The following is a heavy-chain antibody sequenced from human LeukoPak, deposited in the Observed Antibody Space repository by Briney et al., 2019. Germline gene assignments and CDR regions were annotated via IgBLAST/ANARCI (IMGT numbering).Heavy chain of an antibody. V-gene: IGHV3-20*04. D-gene: IGHD3-22*01. CDR1: GFTFDDYG. CDR2: INWNGGST. J-gene: IGHJ4*02. Sequence: GGSLRLSCAASGFTFDDYGMSWVRQAPGKGPEWVSGINWNGGSTGYADSVKGRFTISRDNAKNSLYLQMNSLRAEDTALYYCARARGKYDSSGYYDYWGQGTLVTVSS. CDR3: ARARGKYDSSGYYDY.